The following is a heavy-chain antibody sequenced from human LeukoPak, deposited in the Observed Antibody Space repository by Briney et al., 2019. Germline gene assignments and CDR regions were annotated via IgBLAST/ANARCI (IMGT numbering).Heavy chain of an antibody. Sequence: ASVKVSCKASGYTFTGYYMHWVRQAPGQGLEWMGWITPDTGGTNSAQKFQGRVTLTRDSSITTAYMELSGLRSDDTAVYYCARGTTTYSLDYWGQGTLVTVSS. CDR2: ITPDTGGT. CDR3: ARGTTTYSLDY. J-gene: IGHJ4*02. D-gene: IGHD1-1*01. V-gene: IGHV1-2*02. CDR1: GYTFTGYY.